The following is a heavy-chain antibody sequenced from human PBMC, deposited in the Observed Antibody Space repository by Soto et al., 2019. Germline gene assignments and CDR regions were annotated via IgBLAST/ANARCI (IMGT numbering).Heavy chain of an antibody. CDR3: AREPNYDILTGYLRFDY. D-gene: IGHD3-9*01. Sequence: ASVKVSCKASGYTFTSYGISWVRQAPGQGLERMGWISAYNGNTNYAQKLQGRVTMTTDTSTSTAYMELRSLRSDDTALYYCAREPNYDILTGYLRFDYWGQGTLVTVS. CDR2: ISAYNGNT. V-gene: IGHV1-18*01. CDR1: GYTFTSYG. J-gene: IGHJ4*02.